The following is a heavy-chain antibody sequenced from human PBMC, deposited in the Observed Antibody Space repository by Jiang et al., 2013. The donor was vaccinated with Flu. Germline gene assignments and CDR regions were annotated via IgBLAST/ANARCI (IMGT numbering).Heavy chain of an antibody. CDR1: GYSFTSYW. V-gene: IGHV5-10-1*01. J-gene: IGHJ5*02. Sequence: GAEVKKPGESLRISCKGSGYSFTSYWISWVRQMPGKGLEWMGRIDPSDSYTNYSPSFQGHVTISADKSISTAYLQWSSLKASDTAMYYCASEQIGEHDYGPMGWFDPWGQGTLVTVSS. CDR3: ASEQIGEHDYGPMGWFDP. D-gene: IGHD4-17*01. CDR2: IDPSDSYT.